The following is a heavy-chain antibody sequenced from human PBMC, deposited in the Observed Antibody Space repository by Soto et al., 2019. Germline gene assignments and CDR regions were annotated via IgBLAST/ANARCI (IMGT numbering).Heavy chain of an antibody. D-gene: IGHD3-10*01. CDR1: GFTFSSYA. V-gene: IGHV3-23*01. J-gene: IGHJ3*01. Sequence: VQLLESGGGLVQPGGSLRLSCAASGFTFSSYAMSWVRQAPGKGLERVATNGGGQSAFYAGSVRGRFTISRDNSGDTLFLQMNSLTVDDTAVYYCARGRGAFDVWGQGTIVTVSS. CDR2: TNGGGQSA. CDR3: ARGRGAFDV.